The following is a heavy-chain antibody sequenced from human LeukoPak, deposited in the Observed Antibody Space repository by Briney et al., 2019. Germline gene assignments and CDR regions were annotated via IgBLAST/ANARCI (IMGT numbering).Heavy chain of an antibody. V-gene: IGHV1-24*01. Sequence: GASVKVSCKVSGYTLTELSMHWVRQAPGKGLEWMGGFDPEDGETIYAQKFQGRVTMTEDTSTDTAYMELRSQRSEDTAVYHCATVWFGELTTTDYWGQGTLVTVSS. CDR3: ATVWFGELTTTDY. CDR1: GYTLTELS. D-gene: IGHD3-10*01. CDR2: FDPEDGET. J-gene: IGHJ4*02.